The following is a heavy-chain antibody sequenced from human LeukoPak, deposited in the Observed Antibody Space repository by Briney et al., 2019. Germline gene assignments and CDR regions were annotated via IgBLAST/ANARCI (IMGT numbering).Heavy chain of an antibody. V-gene: IGHV1-2*02. CDR3: ARGGAFCSITTCHEFDH. CDR2: TNPNTGGT. J-gene: IGHJ4*02. Sequence: ASVKVSCKTSGYTFTGSYLHWVRQVPGQGREGMGWTNPNTGGTKSAQQFEGRVTITRDTSNTTGYLELRSRRLDDTATYYCARGGAFCSITTCHEFDHWGQGTLVIVSS. D-gene: IGHD2-2*01. CDR1: GYTFTGSY.